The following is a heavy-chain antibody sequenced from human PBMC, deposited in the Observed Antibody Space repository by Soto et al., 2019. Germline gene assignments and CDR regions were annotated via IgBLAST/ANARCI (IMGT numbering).Heavy chain of an antibody. CDR2: LIPIFGTA. Sequence: QVQLVQSGAEVKKPGSSVKVSCRASGGTFSSYAISWVRQAPGQGLEWMGGLIPIFGTANYAQKFQGRVTITADESTSTAYMELSSMRSEDTAVDYCARVQVLDYGSLGAFDIWGQGTMVTVSS. CDR1: GGTFSSYA. CDR3: ARVQVLDYGSLGAFDI. J-gene: IGHJ3*02. D-gene: IGHD4-17*01. V-gene: IGHV1-69*01.